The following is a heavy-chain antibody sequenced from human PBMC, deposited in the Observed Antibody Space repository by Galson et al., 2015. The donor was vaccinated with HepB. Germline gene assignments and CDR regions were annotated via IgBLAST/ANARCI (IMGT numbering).Heavy chain of an antibody. CDR1: GFTFSSYG. V-gene: IGHV3-30*03. CDR3: AVEGAATDAFDI. D-gene: IGHD2-15*01. CDR2: ISYDGSNK. Sequence: SLRLSCAASGFTFSSYGMHWVRQAPGKGLEWVAVISYDGSNKYYADSVKGRFTISRDNAKNSLYLQMNSLRAEDTALYYCAVEGAATDAFDIWGQGTMVTVSS. J-gene: IGHJ3*02.